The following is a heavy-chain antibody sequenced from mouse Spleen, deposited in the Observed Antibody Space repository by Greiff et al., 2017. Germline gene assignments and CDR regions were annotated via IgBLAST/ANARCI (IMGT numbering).Heavy chain of an antibody. D-gene: IGHD2-4*01. CDR2: ISSGSSTI. CDR3: AIYDYDGGYAMDY. J-gene: IGHJ4*01. Sequence: EVQVVESGGGLVKPGGSLKLSCAASGFTFSDYGMHWVRQAPEKGLEWVAYISSGSSTIYYADTVKGRFTISRDNAKNTLFLQMTSLRSEDTAMYYCAIYDYDGGYAMDYWGQGTSVTVSS. V-gene: IGHV5-17*01. CDR1: GFTFSDYG.